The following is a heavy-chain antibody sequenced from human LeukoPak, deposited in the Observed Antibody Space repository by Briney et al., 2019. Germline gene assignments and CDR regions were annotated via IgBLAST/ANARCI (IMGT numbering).Heavy chain of an antibody. CDR3: ARRIAAAGRSFDY. CDR1: GFTFSSYE. V-gene: IGHV3-48*03. CDR2: ISSSGTTI. D-gene: IGHD6-13*01. Sequence: PGGSLRLSCAASGFTFSSYEMNWVRQAPGKGLEWVSYISSSGTTIYYADSVKGRFTISRDNAKNSLYLQMNSLRAEDTAVYYCARRIAAAGRSFDYWGQGTLVTASS. J-gene: IGHJ4*02.